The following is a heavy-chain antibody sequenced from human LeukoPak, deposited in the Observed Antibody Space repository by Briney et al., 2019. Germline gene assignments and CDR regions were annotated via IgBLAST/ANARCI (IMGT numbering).Heavy chain of an antibody. J-gene: IGHJ4*02. CDR2: VSGSGGNT. Sequence: GGSPRLSCTASGFMFSNYAMSWVRQAPGKGLDWVSGVSGSGGNTYYAESVKGRFTISRDNSKNTVNLQMNSLRAEDTAIYYCAKEYYDSSGYYLFDYWCQGTLVTVSS. CDR3: AKEYYDSSGYYLFDY. CDR1: GFMFSNYA. V-gene: IGHV3-23*01. D-gene: IGHD3-22*01.